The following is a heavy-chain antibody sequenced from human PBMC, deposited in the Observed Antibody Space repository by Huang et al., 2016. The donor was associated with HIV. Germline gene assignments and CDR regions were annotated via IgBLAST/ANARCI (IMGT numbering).Heavy chain of an antibody. V-gene: IGHV3-49*05. CDR1: GFTFGNYG. CDR2: IRSKDYSETK. Sequence: EVQFVESGGGLVKPGRSLRLSCTASGFTFGNYGMSWFCQGPRKGMEWVGFIRSKDYSETKEYAASVKGRFTISRDDSKSIAYLQMNSLKPEDTAVYYCTRDSVYPNYYDGSGFYFDYWGQGTLVTVSS. CDR3: TRDSVYPNYYDGSGFYFDY. D-gene: IGHD3-22*01. J-gene: IGHJ4*02.